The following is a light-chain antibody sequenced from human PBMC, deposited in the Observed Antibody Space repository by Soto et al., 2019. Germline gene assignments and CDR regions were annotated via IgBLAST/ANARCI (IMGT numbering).Light chain of an antibody. Sequence: DIQVTQSPSSVSASGGDRVTITCRASQDIAGYLAWYQHKPGRTPELLIHGASLLQSGVPARFRGRGSGTDFTLSISRLQPEDVATYYCQQAYSFPITFGQGTRLDI. V-gene: IGKV1D-12*01. CDR1: QDIAGY. J-gene: IGKJ5*01. CDR2: GAS. CDR3: QQAYSFPIT.